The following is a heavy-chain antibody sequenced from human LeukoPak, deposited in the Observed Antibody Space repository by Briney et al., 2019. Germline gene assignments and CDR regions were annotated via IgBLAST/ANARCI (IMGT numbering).Heavy chain of an antibody. CDR3: ARSDYHNSGSHTVFDAFDI. J-gene: IGHJ3*02. CDR1: GFTFSSYG. CDR2: ISGSGGNT. D-gene: IGHD3-10*01. V-gene: IGHV3-23*01. Sequence: GGSLRLSCAACGFTFSSYGMSWVRQAPGRGLEWVSAISGSGGNTYYADSVKGRFTISRDNSKNTLYLQMNSLRAEDTAVYYCARSDYHNSGSHTVFDAFDIWGQGTRVTVSS.